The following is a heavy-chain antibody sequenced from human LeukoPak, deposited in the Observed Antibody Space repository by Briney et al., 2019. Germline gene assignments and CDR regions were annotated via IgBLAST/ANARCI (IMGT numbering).Heavy chain of an antibody. CDR3: AKVSGLAGTVYYYGMDV. D-gene: IGHD6-19*01. CDR2: INTGGGTT. Sequence: GGSLRLSCAASGFTFSTYTMNWVRQAPGKGLEWVSGINTGGGTTYYADSVKGRFTISRDNSQNTLYLQMNSLRAEDTALYYCAKVSGLAGTVYYYGMDVWGQGTTVTVSS. V-gene: IGHV3-23*01. J-gene: IGHJ6*02. CDR1: GFTFSTYT.